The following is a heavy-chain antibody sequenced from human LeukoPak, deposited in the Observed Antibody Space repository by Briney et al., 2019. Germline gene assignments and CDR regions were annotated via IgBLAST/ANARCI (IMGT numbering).Heavy chain of an antibody. Sequence: GASVKVSCKASGYTFTGYYMHWVRQAPGQGLEWMGRINPNSGGTNYAQKFQGRVTMTRDTSISTAYMELSRLRSDDTAVYYCARGRVLTYYYDSSGYYAFDYWGQGTLVTVSS. CDR2: INPNSGGT. CDR1: GYTFTGYY. V-gene: IGHV1-2*06. D-gene: IGHD3-22*01. J-gene: IGHJ4*02. CDR3: ARGRVLTYYYDSSGYYAFDY.